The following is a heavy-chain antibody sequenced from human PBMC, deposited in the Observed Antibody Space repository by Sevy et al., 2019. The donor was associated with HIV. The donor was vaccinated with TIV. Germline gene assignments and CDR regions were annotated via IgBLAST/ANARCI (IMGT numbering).Heavy chain of an antibody. CDR3: ARDRIVPAAVYPPTTLNYYYYYGMDV. V-gene: IGHV3-53*01. D-gene: IGHD2-2*01. J-gene: IGHJ6*02. Sequence: GGSLRLSCAASGFTVSSNYMSWVRQAPGKGLEWVSVIYSGGSTYYADSVKGRFTISRDNSKNTLYLQMNSLRAEDTAVYYCARDRIVPAAVYPPTTLNYYYYYGMDVWGQGTTVTVSS. CDR2: IYSGGST. CDR1: GFTVSSNY.